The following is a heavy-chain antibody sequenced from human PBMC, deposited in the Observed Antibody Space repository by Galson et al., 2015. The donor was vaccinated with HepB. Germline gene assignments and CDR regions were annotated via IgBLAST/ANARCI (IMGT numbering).Heavy chain of an antibody. Sequence: SVKVSCKASGYTFTGYYMHWVRQAPGQGLEWMGWINPNSGGTNYAQKFQGRVTMTRDTSISTAYMELSRLRSDDTAVYYCARLAGMGDWFDPWGQGTLVTVSS. V-gene: IGHV1-2*02. D-gene: IGHD2-15*01. CDR3: ARLAGMGDWFDP. CDR2: INPNSGGT. CDR1: GYTFTGYY. J-gene: IGHJ5*02.